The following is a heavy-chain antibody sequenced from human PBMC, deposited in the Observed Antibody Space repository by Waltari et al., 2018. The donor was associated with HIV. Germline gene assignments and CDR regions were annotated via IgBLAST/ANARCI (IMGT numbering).Heavy chain of an antibody. Sequence: EVQLVESGGGLVQPGGSLRSSCAPSGFFFTTYDTHWVRQRTGQGREWVSAVGTAGETYYSDSVKGRLTISREDAKNSLFLQMNSLRAEDTALYYCARDTLGTLDYWGQGILITVSS. CDR3: ARDTLGTLDY. J-gene: IGHJ4*02. V-gene: IGHV3-13*01. CDR1: GFFFTTYD. CDR2: VGTAGET.